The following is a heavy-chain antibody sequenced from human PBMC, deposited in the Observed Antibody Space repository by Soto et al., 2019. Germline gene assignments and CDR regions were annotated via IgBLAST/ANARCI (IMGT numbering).Heavy chain of an antibody. D-gene: IGHD3-10*01. CDR2: IYHSGST. J-gene: IGHJ4*02. Sequence: SETLSLTCAVSSGSISSSNWWSWVRQPPGKGLEWIGEIYHSGSTNYNPSLKSRVTISVDKSKNQFSPKLSSVTAADTAVYYCAGSPYGSGLYWGVGYWGQGTLVTVSS. CDR3: AGSPYGSGLYWGVGY. V-gene: IGHV4-4*02. CDR1: SGSISSSNW.